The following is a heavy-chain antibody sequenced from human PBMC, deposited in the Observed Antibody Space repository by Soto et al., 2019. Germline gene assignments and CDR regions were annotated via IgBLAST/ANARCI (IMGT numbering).Heavy chain of an antibody. V-gene: IGHV1-18*01. CDR1: GYTFTSYG. CDR3: ARASGVAAPIDN. D-gene: IGHD6-19*01. Sequence: QVQLVQSGAEVKKPGASVKDSCKASGYTFTSYGISCVRQAPGQGLEWMGWISAYNGTTNYAQKLKVSVTMTTDTSMSTAPMELRSLRSDDTAVYYCARASGVAAPIDNWGKGTLVTVSS. J-gene: IGHJ4*02. CDR2: ISAYNGTT.